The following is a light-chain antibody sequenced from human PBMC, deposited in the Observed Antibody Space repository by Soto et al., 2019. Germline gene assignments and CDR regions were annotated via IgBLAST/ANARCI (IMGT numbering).Light chain of an antibody. CDR2: DVS. Sequence: QSALTQPRSVSGSPGQSVTISCTGTSSDVGGYNYVSWYQQHPGKAPKVLIYDVSKRPSGVPDRFSGSKSGNTASLTISGLQAAAAADYYCRSYSGSYNDVFGAGTKVTVL. V-gene: IGLV2-11*01. CDR1: SSDVGGYNY. J-gene: IGLJ1*01. CDR3: RSYSGSYNDV.